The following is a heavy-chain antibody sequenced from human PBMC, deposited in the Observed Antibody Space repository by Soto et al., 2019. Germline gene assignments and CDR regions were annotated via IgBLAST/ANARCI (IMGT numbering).Heavy chain of an antibody. CDR1: GFTFTDYG. CDR2: ISYDGSNK. J-gene: IGHJ6*02. CDR3: AKGRSYYYYYGVDV. V-gene: IGHV3-30*18. Sequence: PGGSLRLSCADSGFTFTDYGMHWVRQAPGKGLEWVAVISYDGSNKNYADSVKGRFTISRDNSKNTLYLQMNSLRAEDTALYYCAKGRSYYYYYGVDVWGQGTTVTVSS.